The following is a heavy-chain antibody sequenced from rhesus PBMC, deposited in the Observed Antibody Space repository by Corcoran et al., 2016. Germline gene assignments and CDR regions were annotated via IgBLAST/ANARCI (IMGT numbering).Heavy chain of an antibody. CDR1: GYSFTSYW. Sequence: VQLVQSGAEVKRPGESLKISCNTSGYSFTSYWISWVGQMPGNGREGRGAIDPSDSDTRYSPSFQGQVTISADKSISTTYLQWSSLKASDSATYYCAKNLDSWGQGVVVTVSS. CDR3: AKNLDS. CDR2: IDPSDSDT. V-gene: IGHV5-2*01. J-gene: IGHJ6*01.